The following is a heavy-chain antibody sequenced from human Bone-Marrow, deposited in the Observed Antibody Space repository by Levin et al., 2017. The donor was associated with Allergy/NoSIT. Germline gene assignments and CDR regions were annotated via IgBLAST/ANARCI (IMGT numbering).Heavy chain of an antibody. CDR2: ISGSGDST. J-gene: IGHJ4*02. V-gene: IGHV3-23*01. CDR3: ARGAGDSCYSPAAD. CDR1: GFTFRLYG. D-gene: IGHD2-15*01. Sequence: PGGSLRLSCEGSGFTFRLYGMSWVRQAPGKGLEWVSVISGSGDSTYYADSVKGRFTISRDNSKNTVYIQMSSLRVEDTAVYYCARGAGDSCYSPAADWGQGTLVTVSS.